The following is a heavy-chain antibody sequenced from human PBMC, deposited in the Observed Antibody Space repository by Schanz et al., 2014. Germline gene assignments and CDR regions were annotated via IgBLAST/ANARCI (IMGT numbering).Heavy chain of an antibody. V-gene: IGHV1-18*01. CDR1: RYTFNTYG. J-gene: IGHJ4*02. CDR3: ARAPTAYCSDTSCLGAPFDY. CDR2: ISAYTNNT. D-gene: IGHD2-2*01. Sequence: QGQLVQSGPEVKEPGASVKVSCEASRYTFNTYGLNWVRQAPGQGLEWMGWISAYTNNTNYAQKVQGRLTMTRDTSTSTVYMELSSLRSEDTAVYYCARAPTAYCSDTSCLGAPFDYWGQGTLVTVSS.